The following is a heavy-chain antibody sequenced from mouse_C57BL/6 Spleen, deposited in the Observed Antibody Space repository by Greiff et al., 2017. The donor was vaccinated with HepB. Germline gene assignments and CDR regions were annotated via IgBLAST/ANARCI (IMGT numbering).Heavy chain of an antibody. D-gene: IGHD1-1*01. J-gene: IGHJ2*01. CDR3: TVYGSSPYYFDY. CDR2: IDPENGDT. V-gene: IGHV14-4*01. CDR1: GFNIKDDY. Sequence: EVQGVESGAELVRPGASVKLSCTASGFNIKDDYMHWVKQRPEQGLEWIGWIDPENGDTEYASKFQGKATITADTSSNTAYLQLSSLTSEDTAVYYCTVYGSSPYYFDYWGQGTTLTVSS.